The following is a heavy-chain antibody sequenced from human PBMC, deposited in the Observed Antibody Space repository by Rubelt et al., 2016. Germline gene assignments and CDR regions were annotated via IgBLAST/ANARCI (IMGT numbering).Heavy chain of an antibody. J-gene: IGHJ4*02. CDR3: ARGQQMVYFDY. CDR1: GYSISSGYY. V-gene: IGHV4-38-2*02. Sequence: QVQLQESGPGLVKPSETLSLTCTVSGYSISSGYYWGWIRQPPGKGLEWIGYIYHSGNTYYKPSLKSRVTRSIDRSKNQFSLKLTSVTAADTAVYFCARGQQMVYFDYWGQGTLVTVSS. CDR2: IYHSGNT. D-gene: IGHD6-13*01.